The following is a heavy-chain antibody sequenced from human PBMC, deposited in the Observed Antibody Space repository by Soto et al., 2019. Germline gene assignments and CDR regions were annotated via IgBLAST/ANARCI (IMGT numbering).Heavy chain of an antibody. CDR3: ATLPAADYYYYGMDV. CDR1: GFTFSSYS. Sequence: GGSLRLSCAASGFTFSSYSMNWVRQAPGKGLEWVSSISSSSSYIYYADSVKGRFTISRDNAKNSLYLQMNSLRAEDTAVYYCATLPAADYYYYGMDVWCQGTTVTVSS. V-gene: IGHV3-21*01. D-gene: IGHD2-2*01. J-gene: IGHJ6*02. CDR2: ISSSSSYI.